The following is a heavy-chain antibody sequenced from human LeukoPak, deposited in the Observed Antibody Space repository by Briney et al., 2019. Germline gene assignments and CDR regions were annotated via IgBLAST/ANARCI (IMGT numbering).Heavy chain of an antibody. CDR3: ARGTSYYDFWSGYPRNIAFDI. J-gene: IGHJ3*02. CDR1: GGSISSYY. D-gene: IGHD3-3*01. V-gene: IGHV4-4*07. Sequence: SETLSLTCTVSGGSISSYYWSWIRQPAGKGLEWIGRIYTSGSTNYNPSLKSRVTISVDTSKNQFSLKLSSVTAADTAVYYCARGTSYYDFWSGYPRNIAFDIWGQGTMVTVSS. CDR2: IYTSGST.